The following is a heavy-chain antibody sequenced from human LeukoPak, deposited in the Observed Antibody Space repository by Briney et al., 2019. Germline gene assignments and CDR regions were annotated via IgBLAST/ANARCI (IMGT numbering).Heavy chain of an antibody. CDR2: ISYDGSNK. D-gene: IGHD3-22*01. Sequence: GGSLRLSCAASGFTFSSYAMHWVRQAPGKGLEWAAVISYDGSNKYYADSVKGRFTISRDNSKNTLYLQMNSLRAEDTAVYYCARDSFTLYYYDSSGYYPDYWGQGTLVTVSS. CDR3: ARDSFTLYYYDSSGYYPDY. CDR1: GFTFSSYA. V-gene: IGHV3-30*04. J-gene: IGHJ4*02.